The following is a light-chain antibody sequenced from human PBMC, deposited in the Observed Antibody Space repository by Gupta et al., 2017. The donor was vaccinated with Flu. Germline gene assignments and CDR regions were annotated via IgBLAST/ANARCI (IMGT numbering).Light chain of an antibody. CDR2: YDD. Sequence: RFTISCSGGSSNIGNNAVTWYQQLPGKAPKLLIYYDDLLPSGVSDRFSGSKSGTSASLAISGLQSEDEADYYCAAWDDSLSGWVFGGGTKLTVL. CDR3: AAWDDSLSGWV. V-gene: IGLV1-36*01. CDR1: SSNIGNNA. J-gene: IGLJ3*02.